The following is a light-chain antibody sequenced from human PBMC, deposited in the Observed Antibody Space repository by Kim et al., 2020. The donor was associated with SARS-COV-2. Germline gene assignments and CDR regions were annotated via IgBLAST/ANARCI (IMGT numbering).Light chain of an antibody. J-gene: IGLJ1*01. CDR3: NSYTSSTSDV. CDR1: SSDVGHYNS. Sequence: QSALTQPASVSGSPGQSITISYTGTSSDVGHYNSVSWYQQHPGKAPKLMIYDVTKRPSGVSIRFSGSKSGNTASLTISGLQAEDEADYYCNSYTSSTSDVFGTGTKV. CDR2: DVT. V-gene: IGLV2-14*01.